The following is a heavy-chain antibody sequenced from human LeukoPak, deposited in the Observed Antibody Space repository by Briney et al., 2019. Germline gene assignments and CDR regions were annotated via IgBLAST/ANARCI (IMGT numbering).Heavy chain of an antibody. Sequence: GGSLRLSCAASGFTFSSYSMNWVRQAPGKGLEWVSSISSSSSYIYYADSVKGRFTISRDSAKNSLYLQMNSLRAEDTAVYYCARDRYSSGWMTFDYWGQGTLVTVSS. CDR2: ISSSSSYI. CDR1: GFTFSSYS. V-gene: IGHV3-21*01. D-gene: IGHD6-19*01. J-gene: IGHJ4*02. CDR3: ARDRYSSGWMTFDY.